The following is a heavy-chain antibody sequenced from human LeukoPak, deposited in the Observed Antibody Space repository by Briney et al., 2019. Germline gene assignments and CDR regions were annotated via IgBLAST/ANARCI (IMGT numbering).Heavy chain of an antibody. CDR2: ISYDGSNK. D-gene: IGHD6-13*01. J-gene: IGHJ4*02. CDR1: GFTFSSYG. CDR3: AKDSWGSSSWYFDY. Sequence: GGSLRLSCAASGFTFSSYGMHWVRQAPGKGRVGVAVISYDGSNKYYADPVKGRLPTSRDNSKDPLYMQIDSLRVEDTAVYYWAKDSWGSSSWYFDYWGQGTLVTVSS. V-gene: IGHV3-30*18.